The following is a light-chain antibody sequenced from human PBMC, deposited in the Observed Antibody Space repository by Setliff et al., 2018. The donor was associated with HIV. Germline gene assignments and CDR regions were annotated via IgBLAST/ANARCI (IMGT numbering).Light chain of an antibody. CDR3: QSYDTSLSVFVV. V-gene: IGLV1-40*01. CDR2: GNN. Sequence: QSALTQPPSVSGAPGQRVTISCTGGSSNFGANYDVHWYQQLPGTAPKLLIYGNNNRPSGVPDRFSGSKSGTSASLAITGLQAEDEADYYCQSYDTSLSVFVVFGGGTQLTVL. CDR1: SSNFGANYD. J-gene: IGLJ3*02.